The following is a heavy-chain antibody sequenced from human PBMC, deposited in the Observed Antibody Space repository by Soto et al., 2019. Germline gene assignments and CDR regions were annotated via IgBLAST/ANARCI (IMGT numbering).Heavy chain of an antibody. D-gene: IGHD2-2*01. V-gene: IGHV3-33*01. CDR3: TREGYCSSTSCYFDY. CDR1: GLTFSSYG. Sequence: PDRSLRLSCAASGLTFSSYGMHWVRQAPGKGLEWVAVIWYDGSNKYYADSVKGRFTISRDNSKNTLYLQMNSLRAEDTAVYYCTREGYCSSTSCYFDYWGQGTLVTVSS. CDR2: IWYDGSNK. J-gene: IGHJ4*02.